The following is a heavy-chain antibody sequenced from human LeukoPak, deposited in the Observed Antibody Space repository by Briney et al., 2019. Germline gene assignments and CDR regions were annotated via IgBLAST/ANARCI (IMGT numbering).Heavy chain of an antibody. CDR1: GGSISSHY. V-gene: IGHV4-59*11. Sequence: PSETLSLTCTVSGGSISSHYWSWIRQPPGKWLEWIGYIYYSGITNYNPSLKSRVTISVDTSKNQFSLKLSSVTAADTAVYYCARETYYYDSSGPGGIDYWGQGTLVTVSS. CDR2: IYYSGIT. D-gene: IGHD3-22*01. J-gene: IGHJ4*02. CDR3: ARETYYYDSSGPGGIDY.